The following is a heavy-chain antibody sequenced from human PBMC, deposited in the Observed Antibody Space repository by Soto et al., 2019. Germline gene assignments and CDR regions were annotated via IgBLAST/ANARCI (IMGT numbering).Heavy chain of an antibody. Sequence: EVVPLESGGGLVQPGGSLRLSCEVSGVAFSFYSMSWVRQAPGKGLEWVASISGNSGTTYYAASGKGRFTFSRDNSKNTVYLQMNSLRGEDTAVYYCAKDRGGFTSGWEFFDFWGQGTLVTVSS. V-gene: IGHV3-23*01. CDR3: AKDRGGFTSGWEFFDF. CDR2: ISGNSGTT. J-gene: IGHJ4*02. D-gene: IGHD6-19*01. CDR1: GVAFSFYS.